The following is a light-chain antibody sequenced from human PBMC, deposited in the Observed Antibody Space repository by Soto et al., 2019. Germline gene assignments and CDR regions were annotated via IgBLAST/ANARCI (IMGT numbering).Light chain of an antibody. CDR3: LQYGSSPRT. J-gene: IGKJ1*01. Sequence: ESVMNQSPATLSVSPEERATLTCRASPGVSANNLAWYQHKAGQTPRLLIYGASSRATGIPDRFSGSGSGTGFTLTISGLEPDDLAVYYCLQYGSSPRTFGRGTKVDIK. CDR2: GAS. V-gene: IGKV3-20*01. CDR1: PGVSANN.